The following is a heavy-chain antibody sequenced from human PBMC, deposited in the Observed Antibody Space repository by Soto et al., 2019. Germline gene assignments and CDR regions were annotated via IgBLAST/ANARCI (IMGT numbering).Heavy chain of an antibody. CDR3: ASQVVAAAGIFY. Sequence: QVQLQESGPGLVKPSQTLSLTCTVSGGSISSGGYYWSWIRQHPGKGLEWFGYIYYSGSTYYTPSLKIRVNISVDTSKTQFSRKLSSVTAADTAVYYCASQVVAAAGIFYWGQGTLVTVSS. CDR2: IYYSGST. J-gene: IGHJ4*02. CDR1: GGSISSGGYY. V-gene: IGHV4-31*03. D-gene: IGHD6-13*01.